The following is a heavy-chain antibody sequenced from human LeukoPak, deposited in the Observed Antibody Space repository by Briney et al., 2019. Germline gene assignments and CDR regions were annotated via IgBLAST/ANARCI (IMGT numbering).Heavy chain of an antibody. CDR1: GFTFDNYA. D-gene: IGHD3-9*01. J-gene: IGHJ6*02. CDR2: ISWNSDNI. V-gene: IGHV3-9*01. Sequence: GRSLRLSCATSGFTFDNYAMHWVRQAPGKGLEWVSAISWNSDNIDYADSVKGRFTISRDNAKNSLYLQLNSLRAEDTAIYYCAKDMDPLLTGYYGDYYAMDVWGQGTSVTVSS. CDR3: AKDMDPLLTGYYGDYYAMDV.